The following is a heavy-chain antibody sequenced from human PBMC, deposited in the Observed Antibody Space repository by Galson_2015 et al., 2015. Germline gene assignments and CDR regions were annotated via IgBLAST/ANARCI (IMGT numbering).Heavy chain of an antibody. Sequence: SLRLSCAASGFTFSSYWMHWVRHVPGKGLVWVSRINSDGNNTTYADSVKGRFTISRDNARNSLYLQMNSLRAEDTAVYYCATTGLPWGQGTLVTVSS. D-gene: IGHD1-14*01. CDR1: GFTFSSYW. V-gene: IGHV3-74*03. J-gene: IGHJ4*02. CDR2: INSDGNNT. CDR3: ATTGLP.